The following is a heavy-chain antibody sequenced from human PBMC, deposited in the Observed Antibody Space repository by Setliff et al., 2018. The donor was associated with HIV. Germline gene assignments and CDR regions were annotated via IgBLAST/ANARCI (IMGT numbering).Heavy chain of an antibody. CDR1: GYTFTRYY. Sequence: ASVKVSCKASGYTFTRYYMHWVRQAPGQGLEWMGIINPSGGSTSYSQKFQGRVTMTRDTSTTTVYMELSSLRFEDTAVYYCARVYYGSGWGIRDAFDIWGQGTMVTRLL. J-gene: IGHJ3*02. V-gene: IGHV1-46*01. CDR2: INPSGGST. D-gene: IGHD3-10*01. CDR3: ARVYYGSGWGIRDAFDI.